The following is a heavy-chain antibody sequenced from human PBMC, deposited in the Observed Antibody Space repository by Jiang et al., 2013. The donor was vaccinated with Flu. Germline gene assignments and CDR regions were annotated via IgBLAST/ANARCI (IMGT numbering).Heavy chain of an antibody. D-gene: IGHD4/OR15-4a*01. CDR1: GGSFSSYA. J-gene: IGHJ4*02. CDR3: ARSRLGITVMVLFES. V-gene: IGHV1-69*06. CDR2: INHIFGTT. Sequence: SGAEVKKPGSSVKVSCKSSGGSFSSYAMNWVRQAPGQGLEWMGGINHIFGTTEYAHKFQGRVTITSDKSTSTAYMDLSSLRSEDTAIYYCARSRLGITVMVLFESWGQGPGHRLL.